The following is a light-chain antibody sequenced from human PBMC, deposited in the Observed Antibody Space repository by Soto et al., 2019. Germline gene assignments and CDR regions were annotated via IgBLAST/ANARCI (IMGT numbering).Light chain of an antibody. J-gene: IGKJ4*01. Sequence: EIVLTQSPATLSLSPEERATLSCRASQSISSYLAWYQPKPGQAPRLLIYDASNRATGIPARFSGGGTGTDFTLTISSLEPEDVAVYYCQQRSNWPPTFGGGTKVEIK. CDR1: QSISSY. V-gene: IGKV3-11*01. CDR2: DAS. CDR3: QQRSNWPPT.